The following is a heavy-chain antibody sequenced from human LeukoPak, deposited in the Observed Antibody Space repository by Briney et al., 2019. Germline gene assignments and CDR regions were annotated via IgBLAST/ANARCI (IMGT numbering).Heavy chain of an antibody. Sequence: PGGSLRLSCAASGFTFSSYAMHWVRQAPGKGLEWVTVISYDGSTKYYADSVKGRFTISRDNSKNTLYLQMNSLRAEDTAVYYCAGGYYFDYWGQGTLVTVSS. CDR1: GFTFSSYA. D-gene: IGHD3-16*01. CDR3: AGGYYFDY. V-gene: IGHV3-30*01. CDR2: ISYDGSTK. J-gene: IGHJ4*02.